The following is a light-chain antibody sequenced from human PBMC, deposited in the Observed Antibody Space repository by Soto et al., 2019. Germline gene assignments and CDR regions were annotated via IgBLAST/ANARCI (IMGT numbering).Light chain of an antibody. V-gene: IGKV1-5*03. Sequence: DIQVTQSPSTLSASVGDRVTITCRASQSISSWLAWYQQKPGKAPNLLIHKASHLESGVPSRFSGSGSGTEFTLTISSLQPGDFATYYCQHYNTYPWTFGQGTKVEIK. CDR2: KAS. CDR3: QHYNTYPWT. CDR1: QSISSW. J-gene: IGKJ1*01.